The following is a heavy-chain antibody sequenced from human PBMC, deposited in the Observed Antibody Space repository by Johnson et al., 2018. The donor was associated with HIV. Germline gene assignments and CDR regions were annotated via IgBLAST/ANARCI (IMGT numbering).Heavy chain of an antibody. CDR2: ISYDGSNK. D-gene: IGHD3-22*01. CDR3: ARVRWVSKWLSYDAFDI. CDR1: RFTFSSYA. V-gene: IGHV3-30-3*01. Sequence: QVQLVESGGGMVWPGGSLRLSCAASRFTFSSYAMHWVRQAPGKGLEWVAVISYDGSNKYYADSEKGRFTISRDNSKNTLYLQMNSLRAEDTAVYYCARVRWVSKWLSYDAFDIWGQGTMVTVSS. J-gene: IGHJ3*02.